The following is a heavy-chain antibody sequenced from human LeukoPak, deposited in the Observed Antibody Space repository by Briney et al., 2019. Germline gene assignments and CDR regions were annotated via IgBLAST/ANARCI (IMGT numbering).Heavy chain of an antibody. D-gene: IGHD6-13*01. V-gene: IGHV4-39*07. CDR2: IYYSGST. Sequence: SETLSLTCTVSGGSISSSSYYWGWIRQPPGKGLEWIGSIYYSGSTYCNPSLKSRVTISVDTSKNQFSLKLSSVTAADTAVYYCARGPGSSWYYYYYYYMDVWGKGTTVTVSS. J-gene: IGHJ6*03. CDR1: GGSISSSSYY. CDR3: ARGPGSSWYYYYYYYMDV.